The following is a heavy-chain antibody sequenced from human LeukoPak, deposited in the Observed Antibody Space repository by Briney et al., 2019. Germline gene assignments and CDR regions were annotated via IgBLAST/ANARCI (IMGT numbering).Heavy chain of an antibody. Sequence: ASVKVSCKVSGYTLTELSMHWVRQAPGKGLEWMGGFDPEDGETIYAQKFQGRVTMTEDTSTDTAYMGLSSLRSEDTAVYYCTTRGPGSYWRLGRQTIKGYFDLWGLGPLFTVSS. D-gene: IGHD1-26*01. CDR3: TTRGPGSYWRLGRQTIKGYFDL. CDR1: GYTLTELS. J-gene: IGHJ2*01. V-gene: IGHV1-24*01. CDR2: FDPEDGET.